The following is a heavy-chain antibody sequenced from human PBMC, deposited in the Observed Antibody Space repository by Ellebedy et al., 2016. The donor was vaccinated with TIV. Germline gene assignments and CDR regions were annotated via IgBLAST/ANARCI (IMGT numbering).Heavy chain of an antibody. CDR3: ARDVDSSGYYWPY. J-gene: IGHJ4*02. Sequence: GESLKISCAASGFTVSSNYMSWVRQAPGKGLEWVSVIYSGGSTYYADSVKGRFTISRDNSKNTLYLQMNSLRAEDTAVYYCARDVDSSGYYWPYWGQGTLVTVSS. D-gene: IGHD3-22*01. CDR2: IYSGGST. CDR1: GFTVSSNY. V-gene: IGHV3-53*01.